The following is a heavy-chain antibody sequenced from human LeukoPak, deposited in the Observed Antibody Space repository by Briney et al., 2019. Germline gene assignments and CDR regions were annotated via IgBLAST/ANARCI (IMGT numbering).Heavy chain of an antibody. Sequence: SETLSLTCAVSGGSISSSNWWSWVRQPPGKGLEWIGEIYHSGSTNYNPSLKSRVTISVDKSKNQFSLKLSSVTAADTAVYYCARVADCSSTSCYAGLGPDWFDPWGQGTLVTVSS. D-gene: IGHD2-2*01. CDR1: GGSISSSNW. CDR2: IYHSGST. V-gene: IGHV4-4*02. CDR3: ARVADCSSTSCYAGLGPDWFDP. J-gene: IGHJ5*02.